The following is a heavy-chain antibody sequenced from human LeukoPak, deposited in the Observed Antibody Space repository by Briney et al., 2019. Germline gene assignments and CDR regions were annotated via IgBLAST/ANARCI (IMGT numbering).Heavy chain of an antibody. CDR1: GGTFSSYA. CDR2: IIPIFGTA. D-gene: IGHD3-3*01. J-gene: IGHJ6*03. CDR3: ARVEGYDFWSGYWPNYYYYMDV. V-gene: IGHV1-69*13. Sequence: GASVKVSCKASGGTFSSYAISWVRQAPGQGLEWMGGIIPIFGTANYAQKFQGRVTITADESTSTAHMELRSLRSDDTAVYYCARVEGYDFWSGYWPNYYYYMDVWGKGTTVTVSS.